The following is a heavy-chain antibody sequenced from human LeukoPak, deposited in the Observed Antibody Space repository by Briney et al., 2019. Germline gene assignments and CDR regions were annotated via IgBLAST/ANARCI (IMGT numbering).Heavy chain of an antibody. CDR1: GFAFSNYS. CDR3: ARLRGGYYYGSGSYPSWFDP. D-gene: IGHD3-10*01. CDR2: ISSSGSTI. J-gene: IGHJ5*02. Sequence: GGSLRLSCVVSGFAFSNYSMNWVRQAPGKGLEWVSYISSSGSTIYYADSVKGRFTISRDNAKNSLYLQMNSLRAEDTAVYYCARLRGGYYYGSGSYPSWFDPWGQGTLVTVSS. V-gene: IGHV3-48*04.